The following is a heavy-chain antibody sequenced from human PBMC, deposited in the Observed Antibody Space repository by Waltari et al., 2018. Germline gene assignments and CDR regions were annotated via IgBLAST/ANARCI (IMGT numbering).Heavy chain of an antibody. CDR1: GGSISSYY. J-gene: IGHJ2*01. Sequence: QGQLQESGAGLVKPSETRCLTCTVSGGSISSYYWSWMRQPPGKGLEWIGYIYYSGSTTYNPSLKSRVTISVATAKNQFSLKLSSVTAADTAVYYCARAKDIVVVPAAQGGWYFDLWGRGTLVTVSS. CDR3: ARAKDIVVVPAAQGGWYFDL. V-gene: IGHV4-59*01. CDR2: IYYSGST. D-gene: IGHD2-2*01.